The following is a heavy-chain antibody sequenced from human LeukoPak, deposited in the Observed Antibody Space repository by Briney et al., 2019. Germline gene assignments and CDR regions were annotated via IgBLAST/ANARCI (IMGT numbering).Heavy chain of an antibody. V-gene: IGHV3-43*02. J-gene: IGHJ4*02. CDR1: GFIFEEYA. CDR3: AKGLRGMVN. CDR2: IREDSLST. D-gene: IGHD5-18*01. Sequence: TGGSLRLSCAASGFIFEEYAMHWVRQPPGKGLEWVSLIREDSLSTYYADSVKGRFTISRDNGKNSLYLQMNSLRTDDTAFYYCAKGLRGMVNRGQGTLVTVSS.